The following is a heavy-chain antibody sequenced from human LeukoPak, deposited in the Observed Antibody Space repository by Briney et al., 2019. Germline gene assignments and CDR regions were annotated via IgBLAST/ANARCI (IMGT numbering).Heavy chain of an antibody. D-gene: IGHD3-9*01. J-gene: IGHJ4*02. CDR1: GYTFTGYY. CDR3: ARPPRTVERGYDILTAYYFDY. V-gene: IGHV1-2*06. Sequence: ASVKVSCKASGYTFTGYYMHWVRQAPGQGLEWMGRINPNSGGTNYAQKFQGRVTMTRDTSISTAYMELSRLRADDTAVYYCARPPRTVERGYDILTAYYFDYWGQGPLVTVSS. CDR2: INPNSGGT.